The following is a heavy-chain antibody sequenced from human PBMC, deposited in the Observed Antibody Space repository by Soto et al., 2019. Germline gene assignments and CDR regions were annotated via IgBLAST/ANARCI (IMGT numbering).Heavy chain of an antibody. CDR2: IIPIFGTA. V-gene: IGHV1-69*06. Sequence: QVQLVQSGAEVKKPGSSVKVSCKASGGTFSSYAISWVRQAPGHGLEWMGGIIPIFGTANYAQKFQGRVTITADKSTSTAYMELSSLRSEDTAVYYCARDCSSTSCYNYYYYGMDVWGQGTTVTVSS. J-gene: IGHJ6*02. D-gene: IGHD2-2*02. CDR3: ARDCSSTSCYNYYYYGMDV. CDR1: GGTFSSYA.